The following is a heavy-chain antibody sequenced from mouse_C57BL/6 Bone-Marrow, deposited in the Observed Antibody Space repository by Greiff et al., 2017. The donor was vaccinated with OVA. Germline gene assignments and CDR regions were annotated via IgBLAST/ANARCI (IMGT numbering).Heavy chain of an antibody. CDR3: ARSYYYGSPPFAY. Sequence: EVHLVESGPGLVKPSQSLSLTCSVTGYSITSGYYWNWIRQFPGNKLEWMGYISYDGSNNYNPSLKNRISITRDTSKNQFFLKLNSVTTEDTATYYCARSYYYGSPPFAYWGQGTLVTVSA. CDR1: GYSITSGYY. V-gene: IGHV3-6*01. CDR2: ISYDGSN. J-gene: IGHJ3*01. D-gene: IGHD1-1*01.